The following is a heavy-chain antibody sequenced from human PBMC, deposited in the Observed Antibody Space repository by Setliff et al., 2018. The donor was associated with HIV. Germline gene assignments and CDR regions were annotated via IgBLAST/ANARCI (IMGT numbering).Heavy chain of an antibody. CDR2: IYWDDDK. Sequence: GSGPTLVEPTQTLTLTCTFSGFSLSTSGVGVGWIRQPPGKALEWLALIYWDDDKRYSPSLKSRLTITKDTSKNQVVLTMTNMDPVDTATYYCAHSRGSYFGGVRYFDHWGQGTLVTVSS. CDR3: AHSRGSYFGGVRYFDH. V-gene: IGHV2-5*02. D-gene: IGHD1-26*01. J-gene: IGHJ4*02. CDR1: GFSLSTSGVG.